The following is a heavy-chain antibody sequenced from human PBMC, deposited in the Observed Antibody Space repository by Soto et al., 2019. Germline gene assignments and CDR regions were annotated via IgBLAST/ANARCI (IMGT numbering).Heavy chain of an antibody. CDR3: ARGREIFGGVTPFEY. V-gene: IGHV4-31*03. CDR2: IYYSGLT. J-gene: IGHJ4*02. Sequence: PSETLSLTCSVSGDSISTEGYYWSWIRQHPGKGLEWIGYIYYSGLTSYNPSLKIRVTTSLDTSKNQFSLSLGSVTAADTAVYYCARGREIFGGVTPFEYWGQGTQVTVSS. CDR1: GDSISTEGYY. D-gene: IGHD3-3*01.